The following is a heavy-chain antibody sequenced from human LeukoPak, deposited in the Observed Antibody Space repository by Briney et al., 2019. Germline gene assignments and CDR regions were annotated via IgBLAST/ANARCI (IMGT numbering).Heavy chain of an antibody. V-gene: IGHV1-18*04. CDR2: ISAYNGNT. CDR3: ARATYYYGSGSYYNDFDY. CDR1: GYTFTSYY. Sequence: ASVKFSCKASGYTFTSYYMHWVRQAPGQGLEWMGWISAYNGNTNYAQKLQGRVTMTTDTSTSTAYMELRSLRSDDTAVYYCARATYYYGSGSYYNDFDYWGQGTLVTVSS. J-gene: IGHJ4*02. D-gene: IGHD3-10*01.